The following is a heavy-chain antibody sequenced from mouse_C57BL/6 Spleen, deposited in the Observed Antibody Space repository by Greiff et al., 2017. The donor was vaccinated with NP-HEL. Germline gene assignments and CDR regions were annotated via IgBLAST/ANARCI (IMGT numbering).Heavy chain of an antibody. J-gene: IGHJ2*01. CDR1: GYTFTSYW. CDR2: IDPSDSYT. CDR3: AKGDSSGYGYYFDY. D-gene: IGHD3-2*02. V-gene: IGHV1-50*01. Sequence: QVQLQQPGAELVKPGASVKLSCKASGYTFTSYWMQWVKQRPGQGLEWIGEIDPSDSYTNDNQKFKGKATLTVDTSSSTAYMQLSSLTSEDSAVYYCAKGDSSGYGYYFDYWGQGTTLTVSS.